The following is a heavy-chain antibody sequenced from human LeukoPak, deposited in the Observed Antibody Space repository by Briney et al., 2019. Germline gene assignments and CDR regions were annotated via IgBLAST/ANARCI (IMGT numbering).Heavy chain of an antibody. Sequence: SQTLSLTCAISGDSVSSNSVRNWIRQSPSRGLEWLGRTYYRSTWYNDYAVSVRGRITVNPDTSKNQFSLHLNSVTPEDPAVYYCARRLTQYDCFDPWGQGILVTVSS. CDR1: GDSVSSNSV. V-gene: IGHV6-1*01. CDR2: TYYRSTWYN. J-gene: IGHJ5*02. CDR3: ARRLTQYDCFDP. D-gene: IGHD2-2*01.